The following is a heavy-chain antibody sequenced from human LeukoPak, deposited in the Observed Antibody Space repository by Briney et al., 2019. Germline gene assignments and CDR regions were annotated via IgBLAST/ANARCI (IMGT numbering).Heavy chain of an antibody. CDR3: ARTMIVVAPIDY. J-gene: IGHJ4*02. V-gene: IGHV3-23*01. CDR1: GFTFSSYA. CDR2: MSGSGGST. D-gene: IGHD3-22*01. Sequence: GGPLRLSCAASGFTFSSYAMSWVRQAPGKGLEWVSAMSGSGGSTYYADSVKGRFTISRDNSKNTLYLQMNSLRAEDTAVYYCARTMIVVAPIDYWGQGTLVTVSS.